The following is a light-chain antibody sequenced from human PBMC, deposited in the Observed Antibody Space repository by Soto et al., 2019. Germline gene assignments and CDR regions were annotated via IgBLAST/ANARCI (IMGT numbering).Light chain of an antibody. V-gene: IGKV3-20*01. CDR3: QQYESSPRT. CDR2: GAS. CDR1: QSVSSSY. J-gene: IGKJ1*01. Sequence: EIVLTQSPGTLSLSLGERATLSCRASQSVSSSYLAWYQQKPGQAPRLLIYGASNRATGIPDRFSGSGSGTDFTLTISRLEPEDFAVYYCQQYESSPRTFGQGTKVDIK.